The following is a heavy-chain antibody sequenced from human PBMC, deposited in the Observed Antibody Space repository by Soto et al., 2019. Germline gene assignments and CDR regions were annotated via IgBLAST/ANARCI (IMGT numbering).Heavy chain of an antibody. J-gene: IGHJ6*02. D-gene: IGHD3-22*01. CDR1: GGSISSGDYY. V-gene: IGHV4-30-4*01. CDR2: IYYSGST. CDR3: ARAREYYYDSSGHGMDV. Sequence: SETLSLTCTVSGGSISSGDYYWSWIRQPPGKGLEWIGYIYYSGSTYYNPSLKSRVTISVDTSKNQFSLKLSSVTAADTAVYYCARAREYYYDSSGHGMDVWGQGTAVTVSS.